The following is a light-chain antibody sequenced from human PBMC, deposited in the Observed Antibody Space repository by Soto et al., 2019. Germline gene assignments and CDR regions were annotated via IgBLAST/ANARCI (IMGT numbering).Light chain of an antibody. CDR3: QKYNSAPRT. CDR1: QGISNY. Sequence: DIKMTQSPSSLSASVEDRVTITCRASQGISNYLAWYQQKPEKVPKLLIYDASTLQSGVPSRFSGSGSGTEFTLTISSLQPEDVATYYCQKYNSAPRTFGGGTKVEIK. V-gene: IGKV1-27*01. CDR2: DAS. J-gene: IGKJ4*01.